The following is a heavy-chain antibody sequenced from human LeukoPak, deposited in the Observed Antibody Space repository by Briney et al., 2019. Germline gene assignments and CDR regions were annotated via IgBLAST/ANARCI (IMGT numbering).Heavy chain of an antibody. Sequence: SESLSLTCTVSGGSISSSTYYWDWIRQPPGKGLEWIGSIYYSGSTYYNPSLKSRVTISVDTSKKQLSLKLSSVTAADTAVYYCARQDDYNFDYWGQGTLVTVSS. V-gene: IGHV4-39*01. D-gene: IGHD5-24*01. CDR1: GGSISSSTYY. CDR3: ARQDDYNFDY. CDR2: IYYSGST. J-gene: IGHJ4*02.